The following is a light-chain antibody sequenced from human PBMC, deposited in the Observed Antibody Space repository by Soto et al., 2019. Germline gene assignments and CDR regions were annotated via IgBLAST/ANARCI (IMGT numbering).Light chain of an antibody. Sequence: QSVLTQPPSASGSPGQSVTISCTGNSSDVGGYNYVSWYQQHPGKAPKLMIYEVTKRPSGVPDRFSGSKSGNTASLTVSGLQAEDEADYYCSSYAGSNSVVFGGGTQLTVL. CDR2: EVT. CDR3: SSYAGSNSVV. CDR1: SSDVGGYNY. J-gene: IGLJ2*01. V-gene: IGLV2-8*01.